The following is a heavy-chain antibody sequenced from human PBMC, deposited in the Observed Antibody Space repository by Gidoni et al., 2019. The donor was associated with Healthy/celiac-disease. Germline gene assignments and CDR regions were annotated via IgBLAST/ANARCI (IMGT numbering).Heavy chain of an antibody. Sequence: QVQLQESGPGLVKPSQTLSLTCTVSDGSISSGDYYWSWIRQPPGKGLEWIGYIYYSGSTYYNPSLKSRVTISVDTSKNQFSLKLSSVTAADTAVYYCAREGGEPYYYYYGMDVWGQGTTVTVSS. J-gene: IGHJ6*02. CDR2: IYYSGST. CDR3: AREGGEPYYYYYGMDV. D-gene: IGHD3-16*01. V-gene: IGHV4-30-4*01. CDR1: DGSISSGDYY.